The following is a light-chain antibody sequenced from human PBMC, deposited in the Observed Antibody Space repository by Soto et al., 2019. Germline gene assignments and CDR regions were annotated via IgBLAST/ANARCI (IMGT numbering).Light chain of an antibody. CDR1: SGYSNYK. J-gene: IGLJ3*02. Sequence: QLVLTQPPSASASLGASVTLTCTLSSGYSNYKVDWYQQRPGKGPRFVMRVGTGGIVGSKGDGIPDRFSVLGSGLNRYLTIKNIQAEDESDYHCGADHGSGSNFVRVFGGGTKLTVL. CDR2: VGTGGIVG. CDR3: GADHGSGSNFVRV. V-gene: IGLV9-49*01.